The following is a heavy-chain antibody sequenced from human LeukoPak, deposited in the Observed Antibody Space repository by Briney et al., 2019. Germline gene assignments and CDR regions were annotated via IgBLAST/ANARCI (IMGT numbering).Heavy chain of an antibody. V-gene: IGHV3-23*01. CDR2: ISGTGGST. Sequence: GGSLRLSCAASGFTFPAYAMNWDRQAPGKGLEWVSVISGTGGSTYYADSVKGRFTISRDNSKSMLYLQMNSLRAEDTAVYYCARDITGDPPPYYFDYWGQGSLVTVSS. CDR3: ARDITGDPPPYYFDY. CDR1: GFTFPAYA. J-gene: IGHJ4*02. D-gene: IGHD7-27*01.